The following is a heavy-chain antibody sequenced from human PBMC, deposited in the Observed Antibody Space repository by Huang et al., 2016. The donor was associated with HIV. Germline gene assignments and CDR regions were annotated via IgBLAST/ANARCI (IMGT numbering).Heavy chain of an antibody. V-gene: IGHV3-7*01. CDR2: IKQEESEK. J-gene: IGHJ6*02. Sequence: VESGGRLVQPGGSIRLSCVGSTFRFGAYWMSWVRQSPGKGVEWVANIKQEESEKDCVDSVKGRFNISRDNAKKVLFLEMNNVRVEDTATYYCATKTAAMDIWGQGTTVTVS. CDR3: ATKTAAMDI. CDR1: TFRFGAYW. D-gene: IGHD1-7*01.